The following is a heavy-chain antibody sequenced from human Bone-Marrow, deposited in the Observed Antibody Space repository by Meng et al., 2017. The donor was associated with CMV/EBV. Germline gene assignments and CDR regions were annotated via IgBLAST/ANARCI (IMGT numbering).Heavy chain of an antibody. Sequence: GGSLRLSCAASGFTFSSYGMHWVRQAPGKGLEWVAFIRYDGSNKYYADSVKGRFTISRDNSKNTLYLQMNSLRAEDTAVYYCAKWLPWRKYSSSSAPISYWGQGTLVTVSS. V-gene: IGHV3-30*02. CDR3: AKWLPWRKYSSSSAPISY. D-gene: IGHD6-6*01. J-gene: IGHJ4*02. CDR1: GFTFSSYG. CDR2: IRYDGSNK.